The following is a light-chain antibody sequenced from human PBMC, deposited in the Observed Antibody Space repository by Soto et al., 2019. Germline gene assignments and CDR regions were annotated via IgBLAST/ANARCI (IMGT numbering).Light chain of an antibody. Sequence: QSALTQPASVSGSPGQSITISCTGTSRDIGTSNLVSWYQQYPGKAPKLMIYEVTKRPSGISYRFSGSKSGNTASLTISGLHPEDESDYSCYSFTGISTSLFVFGTGTKLTVL. J-gene: IGLJ1*01. V-gene: IGLV2-23*02. CDR2: EVT. CDR1: SRDIGTSNL. CDR3: YSFTGISTSLFV.